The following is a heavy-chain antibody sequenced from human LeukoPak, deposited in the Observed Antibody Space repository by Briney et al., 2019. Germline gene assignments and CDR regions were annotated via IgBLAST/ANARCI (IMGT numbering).Heavy chain of an antibody. CDR3: ARSLTPLAYLDY. Sequence: ASVKVSCKASGYTFTGYYMHWVRQAPGQGLEWMGWINPKSGGTNYAQKFQGRVTMTRDTSISTAYMELSRLRSDDTAVYYCARSLTPLAYLDYWGQGTLVTVSS. V-gene: IGHV1-2*02. D-gene: IGHD3-3*02. J-gene: IGHJ4*02. CDR1: GYTFTGYY. CDR2: INPKSGGT.